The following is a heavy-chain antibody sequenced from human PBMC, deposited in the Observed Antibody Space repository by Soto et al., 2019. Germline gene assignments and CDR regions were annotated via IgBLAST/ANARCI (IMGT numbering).Heavy chain of an antibody. D-gene: IGHD3-9*01. CDR3: AKDTHILTGEFDY. CDR1: GFTFSSYG. CDR2: IWYDGSNK. J-gene: IGHJ4*02. V-gene: IGHV3-30*02. Sequence: PGGSLRLSCAASGFTFSSYGMHWVRQAPGKGLEWVAVIWYDGSNKYYADSVKGRFTISRDNSKNTLYLQMNSLRAEDTALYYCAKDTHILTGEFDYWGQGTLVTVSS.